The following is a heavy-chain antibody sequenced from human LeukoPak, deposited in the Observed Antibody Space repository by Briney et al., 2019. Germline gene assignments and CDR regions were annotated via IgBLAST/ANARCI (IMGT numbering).Heavy chain of an antibody. V-gene: IGHV4-34*01. Sequence: SSETLSLTCAVYGGSFSGYYWSWIRQPPGKGLEWIGEINHSGSTNYNPSLKSRVTISVDTSKNQFSLKLSSVTAADTAVYYCARGRLVYYYYYMDVWGKGTTVTVSS. J-gene: IGHJ6*03. CDR2: INHSGST. CDR1: GGSFSGYY. CDR3: ARGRLVYYYYYMDV. D-gene: IGHD2-21*01.